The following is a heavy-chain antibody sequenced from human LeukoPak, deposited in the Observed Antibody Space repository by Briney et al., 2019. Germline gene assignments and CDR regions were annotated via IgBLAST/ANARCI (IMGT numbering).Heavy chain of an antibody. CDR1: GFTFSSYA. CDR2: ISGSGGST. D-gene: IGHD3-10*01. V-gene: IGHV3-23*01. CDR3: AKDPNYYGSGSSAPALGYFDY. Sequence: GGSLRLSCAASGFTFSSYAMSWVRRAPGKGLEWVSAISGSGGSTYYADSVKGRFTISRGNSKNTLYLQMNSLRAEDTAVYYCAKDPNYYGSGSSAPALGYFDYWGQGTLVTASS. J-gene: IGHJ4*02.